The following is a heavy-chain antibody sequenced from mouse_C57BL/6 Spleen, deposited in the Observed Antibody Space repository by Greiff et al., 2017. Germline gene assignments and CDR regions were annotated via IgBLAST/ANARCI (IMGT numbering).Heavy chain of an antibody. CDR3: ARSLYDYDDAGFYYAMDY. V-gene: IGHV1-82*01. CDR2: IYPGDGDT. CDR1: GYAFSSSW. Sequence: QVQLQQSGPELVKPGASVKISCKASGYAFSSSWMNWVKQRPGKGLEWIGRIYPGDGDTNYNGKFKGKATLTADKSSSTAYMQLSSLTSEDSAVYFCARSLYDYDDAGFYYAMDYWGQGTSVTVSS. D-gene: IGHD2-4*01. J-gene: IGHJ4*01.